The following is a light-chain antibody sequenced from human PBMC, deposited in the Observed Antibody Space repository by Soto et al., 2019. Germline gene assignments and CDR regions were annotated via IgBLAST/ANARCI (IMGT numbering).Light chain of an antibody. CDR3: AAWDDSLNGVV. CDR1: SSNIGSNT. V-gene: IGLV1-44*01. J-gene: IGLJ2*01. Sequence: QTVVTQPPSASGTPGQRVTISCSGSSSNIGSNTVNWYQQLPGTAPKLLIYSNNQRPSGVPDRFYGSKSGTSASLAISGLQSEDEADYYCAAWDDSLNGVVFGGGPKLTVL. CDR2: SNN.